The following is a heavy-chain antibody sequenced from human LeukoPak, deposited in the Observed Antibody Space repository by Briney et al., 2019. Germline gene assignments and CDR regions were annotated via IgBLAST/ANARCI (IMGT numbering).Heavy chain of an antibody. Sequence: PGGSLRLSCAASGFTFSSYSMNWVRQAPGKGLEWVSSISSSSSYIYYADSVKGRFTISRDNAKNSLYLQMNSLRAEDTAVYYCAVIVATTQDFSYYYYGMDVWGQGTTVTVSS. CDR2: ISSSSSYI. D-gene: IGHD5-12*01. CDR3: AVIVATTQDFSYYYYGMDV. CDR1: GFTFSSYS. V-gene: IGHV3-21*01. J-gene: IGHJ6*02.